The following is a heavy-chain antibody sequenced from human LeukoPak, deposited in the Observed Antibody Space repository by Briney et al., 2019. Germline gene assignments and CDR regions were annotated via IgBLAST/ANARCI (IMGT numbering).Heavy chain of an antibody. D-gene: IGHD4-23*01. CDR2: IYSGGST. J-gene: IGHJ4*02. Sequence: SETLSLTCTVSGDSISSYYWSWIRQPAGKGLAWIGRIYSGGSTNYNPSLKSRVSMSVDASKNQFSLKLTSVTAADTAVYYCARGGKATVVTMWGQGILVTVSS. CDR1: GDSISSYY. V-gene: IGHV4-4*07. CDR3: ARGGKATVVTM.